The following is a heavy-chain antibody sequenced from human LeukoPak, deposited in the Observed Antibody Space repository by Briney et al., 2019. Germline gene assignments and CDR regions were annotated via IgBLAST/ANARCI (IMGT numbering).Heavy chain of an antibody. D-gene: IGHD6-13*01. CDR3: AREGGSSWYSVGFQYFQH. J-gene: IGHJ1*01. V-gene: IGHV3-74*01. CDR1: GFTFSSYW. Sequence: PGGSLRLSCAASGFTFSSYWMHWVRQAPGKGLVWVSRINSDGSSTSYADSVKGRFTISRDNAKNSLYLQMNSLRAEDTAVYYCAREGGSSWYSVGFQYFQHWGQGTLVTVSS. CDR2: INSDGSST.